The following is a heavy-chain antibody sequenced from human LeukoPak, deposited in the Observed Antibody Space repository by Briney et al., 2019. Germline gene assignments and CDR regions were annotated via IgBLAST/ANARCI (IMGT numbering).Heavy chain of an antibody. Sequence: ASVKVSCKASGYTFTSYDINWVRQATGQGLEWMGWMNPNSGNTGYAQKLQGRVTMTTDTSTSTAYMELRSLRSDDTAVYYCARDQGIAVAGTFLDYWGQGTLVTVSS. CDR1: GYTFTSYD. V-gene: IGHV1-8*01. J-gene: IGHJ4*02. CDR2: MNPNSGNT. D-gene: IGHD6-19*01. CDR3: ARDQGIAVAGTFLDY.